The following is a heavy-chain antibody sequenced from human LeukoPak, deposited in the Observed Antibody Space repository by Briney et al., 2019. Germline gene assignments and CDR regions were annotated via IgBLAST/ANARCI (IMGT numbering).Heavy chain of an antibody. CDR3: ARDQALLLWFGELSQNWFDP. CDR1: VYTFTGYF. D-gene: IGHD3-10*01. J-gene: IGHJ5*02. Sequence: WASVKVSCKASVYTFTGYFFHWVRQAPGQGLEWMGWINPNTGGTNYAQKLQGRVTMTTDTSTSTAYMELRSLRSDDAAVYYCARDQALLLWFGELSQNWFDPWGQGTLVTVSS. V-gene: IGHV1-2*02. CDR2: INPNTGGT.